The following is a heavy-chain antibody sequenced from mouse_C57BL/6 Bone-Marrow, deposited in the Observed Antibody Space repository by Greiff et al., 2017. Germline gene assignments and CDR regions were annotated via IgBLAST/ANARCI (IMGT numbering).Heavy chain of an antibody. CDR2: IYIVSGYT. Sequence: VQLQQSGAELVRPGSSVKMSCKTSGYTFTSYGINWVKQRPGQGLEWIGYIYIVSGYTEYNEKFKGKATLTSDTSSITAYMQLSSLTSQDSAISFWARGGGNYYGSSPYYYAMDYWGQGTSVTVSS. V-gene: IGHV1-58*01. D-gene: IGHD1-1*01. J-gene: IGHJ4*01. CDR3: ARGGGNYYGSSPYYYAMDY. CDR1: GYTFTSYG.